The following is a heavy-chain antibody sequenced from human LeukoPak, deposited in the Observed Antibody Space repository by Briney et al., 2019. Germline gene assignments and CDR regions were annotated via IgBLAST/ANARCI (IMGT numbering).Heavy chain of an antibody. CDR1: GFTFSSYW. Sequence: GGSLRLSCAASGFTFSSYWMHWVRQAPGKGLGWVSRINSDGSSTSYADSVKGRFTISRDNAKNTLYLQMNRLRAADTAVYYWARGGRRSGSYPPFDYWGQGTLVTVSS. CDR2: INSDGSST. V-gene: IGHV3-74*01. CDR3: ARGGRRSGSYPPFDY. J-gene: IGHJ4*02. D-gene: IGHD1-26*01.